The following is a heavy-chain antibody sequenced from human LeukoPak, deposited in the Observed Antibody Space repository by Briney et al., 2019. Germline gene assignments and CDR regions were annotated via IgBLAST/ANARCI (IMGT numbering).Heavy chain of an antibody. CDR3: AKDETTVTTPFDY. CDR1: GFTFSSYA. J-gene: IGHJ4*02. V-gene: IGHV3-23*01. CDR2: ISASGGST. D-gene: IGHD4-17*01. Sequence: GGSLRLSCAASGFTFSSYAMSWVRQAPGKGLEWVSAISASGGSTFYADSVKGRFTISRDNSKNTLYLQMNSLRAEDTAVYYCAKDETTVTTPFDYWGRGTLVTVSS.